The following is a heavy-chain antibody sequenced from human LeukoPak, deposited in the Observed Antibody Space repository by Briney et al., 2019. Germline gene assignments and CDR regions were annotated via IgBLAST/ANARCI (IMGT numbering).Heavy chain of an antibody. V-gene: IGHV4-59*11. CDR2: IHYSGKA. CDR1: SGSISGHY. Sequence: SETLSLTCTVSSGSISGHYWTWARQPPGEGLEWIGQIHYSGKADYNPSLRSRITISVDTSKNQMSLKVTSVTAADTAVYYCARFGVDYDMDVWGQGTTVTVS. J-gene: IGHJ6*02. D-gene: IGHD3-16*01. CDR3: ARFGVDYDMDV.